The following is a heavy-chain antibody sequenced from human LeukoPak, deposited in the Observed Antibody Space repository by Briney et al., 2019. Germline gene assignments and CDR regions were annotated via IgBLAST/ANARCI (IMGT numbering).Heavy chain of an antibody. J-gene: IGHJ2*01. Sequence: SETLSLTCAVYGGSFSSYYWTWIRQPPGKGLEWIGEINHSGSTDYNPSLKSRLTISVDTSKNQFPLKLSSVTAADTAVYYCARRLGSYDSSGYYYVYWYFDLWGRGTLVTVSS. D-gene: IGHD3-22*01. CDR2: INHSGST. CDR1: GGSFSSYY. V-gene: IGHV4-34*01. CDR3: ARRLGSYDSSGYYYVYWYFDL.